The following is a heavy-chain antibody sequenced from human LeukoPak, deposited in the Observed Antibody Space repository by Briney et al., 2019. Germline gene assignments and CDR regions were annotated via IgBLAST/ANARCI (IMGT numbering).Heavy chain of an antibody. CDR3: AKMGSAPYYDHFDYFDY. V-gene: IGHV3-23*01. CDR2: ISGSGVTT. CDR1: GLTFSTSA. D-gene: IGHD3-10*01. Sequence: PRGSLTLSWGASGLTFSTSAMSWDSQAQGKGLEWVSGISGSGVTTYYADSVKGRFTISRDNSENTVYLQMDSLRAEDTALYYCAKMGSAPYYDHFDYFDYWGQGTLVTVSS. J-gene: IGHJ4*02.